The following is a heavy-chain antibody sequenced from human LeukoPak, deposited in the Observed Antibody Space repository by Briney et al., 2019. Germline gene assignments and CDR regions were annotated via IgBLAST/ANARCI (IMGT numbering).Heavy chain of an antibody. D-gene: IGHD6-6*01. CDR1: DGSISSGGYS. V-gene: IGHV4-30-4*07. Sequence: PSQTLSLTCAVSDGSISSGGYSWNWIRQPPGKGLEWIGYIYNSGTTSYNPSLKSRVTISVDPSKNQFSLKLSSVTAADTAVYYCANGGMRGAARLLFVNWGQGTLVTVSS. CDR2: IYNSGTT. J-gene: IGHJ4*02. CDR3: ANGGMRGAARLLFVN.